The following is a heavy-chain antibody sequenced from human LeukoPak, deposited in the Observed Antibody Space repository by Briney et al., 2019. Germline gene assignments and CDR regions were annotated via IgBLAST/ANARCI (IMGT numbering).Heavy chain of an antibody. V-gene: IGHV4-34*01. Sequence: PSETLSLTCAVYGGSFSGYYWSWIRQPLGKGLEWIGSIYYSGNTYYNASLKSQVSISIDTSKNQFSLKLSSVTAADTAVYYCARWAVGATFDYWGQGTLVTVSS. CDR2: IYYSGNT. D-gene: IGHD1-26*01. CDR1: GGSFSGYY. CDR3: ARWAVGATFDY. J-gene: IGHJ4*02.